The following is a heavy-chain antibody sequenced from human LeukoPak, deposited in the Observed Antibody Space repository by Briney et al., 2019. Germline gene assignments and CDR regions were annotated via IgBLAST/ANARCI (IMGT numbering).Heavy chain of an antibody. CDR1: GGSISSYY. CDR2: IYYSGST. J-gene: IGHJ4*02. CDR3: ARGIAAAWVDY. V-gene: IGHV4-59*08. Sequence: PSETLSLTCTVSGGSISSYYRSWIRQPPGKGLEWIGYIYYSGSTNYNPSLKSRVTISVDTSKNQFSLKLSSVTAADTAVYYCARGIAAAWVDYWGQGTLVTVSS. D-gene: IGHD6-13*01.